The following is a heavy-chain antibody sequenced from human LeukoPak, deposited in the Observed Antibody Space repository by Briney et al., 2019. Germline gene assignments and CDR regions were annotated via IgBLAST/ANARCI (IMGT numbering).Heavy chain of an antibody. CDR1: GGSISSGSYY. J-gene: IGHJ6*03. CDR2: IYTSGST. V-gene: IGHV4-61*02. D-gene: IGHD4-17*01. CDR3: ARQGLTTAYYYYYMDV. Sequence: SETLSLTCTVSGGSISSGSYYWSWIRQPAGKGLEWIGRIYTSGSTNYNPSLKSRVTISVDTSKNQFFLNLSSVTAADTAVYYCARQGLTTAYYYYYMDVWGKGTTVTISS.